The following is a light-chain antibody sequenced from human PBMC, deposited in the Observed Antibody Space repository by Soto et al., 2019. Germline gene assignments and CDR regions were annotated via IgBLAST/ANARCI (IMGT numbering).Light chain of an antibody. J-gene: IGKJ4*01. CDR3: MQALQTPRT. Sequence: DIVMTQSPLSLPVTPGEPASISCRSSQSLLHSNGYNYLDWYLQKPGQSPQLLIYLCSNRASGVPDRFSGSGSGTEFKLKISRVEAEDVGVYYCMQALQTPRTFGGGTKVEIK. V-gene: IGKV2-28*01. CDR2: LCS. CDR1: QSLLHSNGYNY.